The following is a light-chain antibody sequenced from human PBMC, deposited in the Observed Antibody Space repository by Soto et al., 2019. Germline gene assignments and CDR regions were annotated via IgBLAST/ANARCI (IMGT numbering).Light chain of an antibody. Sequence: DILMTQTPLSSPVTLGQPASISCTSSQSLVHSDGNTYLNWLQQRPGQPPRLLIYEISKRFSGVPGRFSGSGAGTDFTLKISRVEAEYVGVYYCMQATQTVITFGQGTRLEIK. CDR3: MQATQTVIT. CDR2: EIS. CDR1: QSLVHSDGNTY. J-gene: IGKJ5*01. V-gene: IGKV2-24*01.